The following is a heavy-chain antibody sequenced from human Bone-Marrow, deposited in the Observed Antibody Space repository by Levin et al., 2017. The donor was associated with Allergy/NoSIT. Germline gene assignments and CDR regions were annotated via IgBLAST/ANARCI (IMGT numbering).Heavy chain of an antibody. CDR1: GGSIRTSSYY. D-gene: IGHD3-16*01. CDR2: VFYFGPP. Sequence: SETLSLTCTVSGGSIRTSSYYWAWIRQSPEKGLEYIGNVFYFGPPSYNPALRSRVTISIDSSKNQFSLMMTSGSAAATAVSYCARLLLNAKTRTFDSWGQGALVTVSS. J-gene: IGHJ4*02. CDR3: ARLLLNAKTRTFDS. V-gene: IGHV4-39*01.